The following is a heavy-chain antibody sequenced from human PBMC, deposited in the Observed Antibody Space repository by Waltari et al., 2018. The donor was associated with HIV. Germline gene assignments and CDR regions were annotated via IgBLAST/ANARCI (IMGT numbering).Heavy chain of an antibody. D-gene: IGHD3-10*01. Sequence: EAQLLESGGGVVRQGGALRVSCVGFGLHFSAIILNGVGQSRGRGLGGVSSINWNGYDLRYADSVKGRFLVARDNTQDPLHLRMSSLRPEDTAQYFCARDGAYFYFGFDVWGQG. CDR3: ARDGAYFYFGFDV. CDR1: GLHFSAII. CDR2: INWNGYDL. J-gene: IGHJ6*02. V-gene: IGHV3-20*04.